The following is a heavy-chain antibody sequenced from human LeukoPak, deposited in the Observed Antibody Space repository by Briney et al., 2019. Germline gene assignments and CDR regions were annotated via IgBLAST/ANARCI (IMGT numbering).Heavy chain of an antibody. V-gene: IGHV3-74*01. Sequence: GGSLRLSCAASGFTFSSYWMHWVRQAPGKGLVWVSRINSDGGSTSYADSVKGRFTISRDNAKNTLYLQMNSLRAEDTAVYYCARAGSPYSSGWYEVLGYWGQGTLVTVSS. CDR1: GFTFSSYW. D-gene: IGHD6-19*01. CDR2: INSDGGST. CDR3: ARAGSPYSSGWYEVLGY. J-gene: IGHJ4*02.